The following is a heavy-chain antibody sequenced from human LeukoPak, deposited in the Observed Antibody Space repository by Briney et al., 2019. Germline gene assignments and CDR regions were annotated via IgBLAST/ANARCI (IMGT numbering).Heavy chain of an antibody. V-gene: IGHV3-21*03. J-gene: IGHJ4*02. CDR3: ARDFYDGFALDY. D-gene: IGHD2/OR15-2a*01. CDR2: ISSSSTYI. CDR1: GFAFNTYS. Sequence: GSLRLSCVASGFAFNTYSMNWVRQAPGKGLEWVSFISSSSTYIYYTDSVKGRFTISRDNARNSLYLQMDNLRAEDTGVYYCARDFYDGFALDYWGQGTLVTVSS.